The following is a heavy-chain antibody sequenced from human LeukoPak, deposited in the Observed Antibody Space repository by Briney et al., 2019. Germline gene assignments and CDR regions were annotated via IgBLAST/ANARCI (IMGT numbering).Heavy chain of an antibody. D-gene: IGHD3-9*01. Sequence: ASVKVSCKVSGYTVTEVAIHWVRQTAEGVEWMGGFHPKDADIIYAQKFQGGVTTNSRASTETAYSQLRSLRCEETALYYFTIVYYTLLPGYLNQMDLWGKGTT. CDR3: TIVYYTLLPGYLNQMDL. CDR2: FHPKDADI. V-gene: IGHV1-24*01. CDR1: GYTVTEVA. J-gene: IGHJ6*03.